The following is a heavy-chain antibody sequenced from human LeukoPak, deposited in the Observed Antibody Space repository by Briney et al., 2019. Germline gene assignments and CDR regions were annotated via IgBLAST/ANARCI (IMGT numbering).Heavy chain of an antibody. D-gene: IGHD2-2*01. CDR3: AKESDIVVVPAAIDY. J-gene: IGHJ4*02. CDR2: IRYDGSNK. Sequence: PGGSPRLSCAASGFTFSSYGMHWVRQAPGKGLEWVAFIRYDGSNKYYADSVKGRFTISRDNSKNTLYLQMNSLRAEDTAVYYCAKESDIVVVPAAIDYWGQGTLVTVSS. V-gene: IGHV3-30*02. CDR1: GFTFSSYG.